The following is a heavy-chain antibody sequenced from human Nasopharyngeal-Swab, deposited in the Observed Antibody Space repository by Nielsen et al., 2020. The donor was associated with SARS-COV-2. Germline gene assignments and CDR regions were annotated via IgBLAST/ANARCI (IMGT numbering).Heavy chain of an antibody. J-gene: IGHJ6*03. CDR1: GFTFRHYA. CDR2: IGTGGGRA. Sequence: GESLKISCTASGFTFRHYAMSWVRLAPGKGLEWVSGIGTGGGRADYADSVKGRFTISRDNSKNTLYLQLNSLRVEDTAVYYCARNDNGLVIWYYYYMDVWGKGTTVTVTS. D-gene: IGHD2-15*01. CDR3: ARNDNGLVIWYYYYMDV. V-gene: IGHV3-23*03.